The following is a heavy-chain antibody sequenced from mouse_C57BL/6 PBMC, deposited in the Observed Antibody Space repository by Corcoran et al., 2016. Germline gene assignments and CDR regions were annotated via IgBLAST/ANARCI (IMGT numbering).Heavy chain of an antibody. CDR2: INPNNGGT. D-gene: IGHD1-3*01. Sequence: EVQLQQSGPELVKPGASVKISCKASGYTFTDYYMNWVKQSHGKSLEWIGDINPNNGGTSYNQKFQGKATMTADTSSNTAYLQLSSLTSEDTAVYYCTKGLRGAMDYWGQGTSVTVSS. CDR1: GYTFTDYY. J-gene: IGHJ4*01. CDR3: TKGLRGAMDY. V-gene: IGHV1-26*01.